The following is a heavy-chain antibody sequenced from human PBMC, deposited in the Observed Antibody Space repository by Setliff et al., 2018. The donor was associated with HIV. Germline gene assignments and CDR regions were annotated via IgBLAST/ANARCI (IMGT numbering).Heavy chain of an antibody. CDR2: TSVYNGDT. V-gene: IGHV1-18*01. J-gene: IGHJ3*02. CDR3: ARAIRWRYCSSTSCSDAFDI. Sequence: GASVKVSCKASGNTFTTYDISWVRQAPGQGLEWMGWTSVYNGDTNYAQKFQGRVTMTTDTSTSTAYMELRSLRSDDTAVYYCARAIRWRYCSSTSCSDAFDIWGQGTMVTVSS. D-gene: IGHD2-2*01. CDR1: GNTFTTYD.